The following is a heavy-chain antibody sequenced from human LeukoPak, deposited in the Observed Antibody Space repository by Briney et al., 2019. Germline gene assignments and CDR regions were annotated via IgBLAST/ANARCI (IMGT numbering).Heavy chain of an antibody. J-gene: IGHJ4*02. Sequence: SETLSLTCTVSGGSISSGSYYWSWIRQPAGKGLEWIGRIYTSGSTNYNPSLKSRVTISVDTSKNQFSLKLSSVTAADTAVYYCARVSGVGAAYWGQGTLVTVSS. CDR2: IYTSGST. V-gene: IGHV4-61*02. CDR1: GGSISSGSYY. D-gene: IGHD2-15*01. CDR3: ARVSGVGAAY.